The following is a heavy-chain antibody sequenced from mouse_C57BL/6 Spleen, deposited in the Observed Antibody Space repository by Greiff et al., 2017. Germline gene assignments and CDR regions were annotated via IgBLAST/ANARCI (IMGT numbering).Heavy chain of an antibody. CDR2: INPNNGGT. Sequence: VQLQQSGPELVKPGASVKISCKASGYTFTDYNMDWVKQSHGKSLEWIGDINPNNGGTIYNQKFKGKATLTVDKSSSTAYMELRSLTSEDTAVYYCARGDGYPMDDWGQGTSVTVSS. CDR3: ARGDGYPMDD. D-gene: IGHD2-3*01. CDR1: GYTFTDYN. J-gene: IGHJ4*01. V-gene: IGHV1-18*01.